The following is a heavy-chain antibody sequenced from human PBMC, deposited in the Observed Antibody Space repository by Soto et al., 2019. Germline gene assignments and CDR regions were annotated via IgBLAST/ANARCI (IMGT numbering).Heavy chain of an antibody. CDR3: ARLRGNYDFWGGYYSAGRSYHYCMDV. D-gene: IGHD3-3*01. J-gene: IGHJ6*02. CDR2: IYPGDYDT. V-gene: IGHV5-51*01. Sequence: LGEYLKISCKGSGYSFNSYWIGWVRQMPGKRLEWMGIIYPGDYDTRYSPSFQGQVTISADKSISTAYLQWSSLKASDTAIYYCARLRGNYDFWGGYYSAGRSYHYCMDVWSQRTTVTVAS. CDR1: GYSFNSYW.